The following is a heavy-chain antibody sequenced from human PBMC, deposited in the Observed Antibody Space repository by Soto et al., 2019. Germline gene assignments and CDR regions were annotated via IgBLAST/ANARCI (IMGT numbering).Heavy chain of an antibody. CDR3: AREKQTGANYHLDY. CDR2: ISPHSGGP. CDR1: GYTFTGYY. Sequence: ASVKVSCKAAGYTFTGYYIHWVRQAPGQGLEWMGSISPHSGGPNYAQRFQGRVTMTRDTSMTTVYMEMSGLTSDDTAVYYCAREKQTGANYHLDYWGQGTLVTVYS. V-gene: IGHV1-2*02. D-gene: IGHD7-27*01. J-gene: IGHJ4*02.